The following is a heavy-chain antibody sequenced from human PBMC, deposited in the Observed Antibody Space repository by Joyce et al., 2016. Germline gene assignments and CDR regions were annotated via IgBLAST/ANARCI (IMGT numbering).Heavy chain of an antibody. CDR2: IIHLFGAP. D-gene: IGHD3-10*01. J-gene: IGHJ4*02. Sequence: QVHLVQSGAEVTRPGSSVKLSCKTSGGNFRSYALNWVRQAPGQGLEWMGGIIHLFGAPSYEQKFQGRITLTADDSTTTGDMQLGSLTSADTAVYYCARDQVRGSIDSAFEYWGQGALVTVSS. V-gene: IGHV1-69*01. CDR3: ARDQVRGSIDSAFEY. CDR1: GGNFRSYA.